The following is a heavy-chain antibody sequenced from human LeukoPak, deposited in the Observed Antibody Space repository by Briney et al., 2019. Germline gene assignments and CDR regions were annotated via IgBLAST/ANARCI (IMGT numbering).Heavy chain of an antibody. CDR2: IYTSGST. CDR3: ARGDGDYDFWSGYGNHNWFDP. Sequence: SETLSLTCTVSGGSISSYYWSWIRQPAGKGLEWIGRIYTSGSTNYNPSLKSRVTISVATSKNQFSLKLSSVTAADTAVYYCARGDGDYDFWSGYGNHNWFDPWGQGTLVTVSS. D-gene: IGHD3-3*01. J-gene: IGHJ5*02. V-gene: IGHV4-4*07. CDR1: GGSISSYY.